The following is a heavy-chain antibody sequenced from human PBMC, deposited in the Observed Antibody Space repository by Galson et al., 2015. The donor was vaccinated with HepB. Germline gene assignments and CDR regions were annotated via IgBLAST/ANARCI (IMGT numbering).Heavy chain of an antibody. CDR1: GYTFTSYG. Sequence: SVKVSCKASGYTFTSYGISWVRQAPGQGLEWMGWISAYNGNTKYAQKLQGRVTMTTDTSTSTAYMELRSLRSDDTAVYYCSLSTMVRGVIITGAFDIWGQVTMVTVSS. CDR2: ISAYNGNT. D-gene: IGHD3-10*01. J-gene: IGHJ3*02. V-gene: IGHV1-18*04. CDR3: SLSTMVRGVIITGAFDI.